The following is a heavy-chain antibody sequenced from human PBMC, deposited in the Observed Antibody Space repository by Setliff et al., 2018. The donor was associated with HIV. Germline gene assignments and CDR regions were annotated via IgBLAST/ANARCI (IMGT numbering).Heavy chain of an antibody. J-gene: IGHJ4*02. Sequence: SETLSLTCTVSGGSISSGVYYWSWIRHHPGKGLEWIGYIHYSGSIYYNPSLKSRVTISVDTYKNQFSLKLSSVTAADTAVYYCARVCPPLRYNFWSGYYPKAGYFDYWGQGALVTVSS. CDR2: IHYSGSI. V-gene: IGHV4-31*03. D-gene: IGHD3-3*01. CDR1: GGSISSGVYY. CDR3: ARVCPPLRYNFWSGYYPKAGYFDY.